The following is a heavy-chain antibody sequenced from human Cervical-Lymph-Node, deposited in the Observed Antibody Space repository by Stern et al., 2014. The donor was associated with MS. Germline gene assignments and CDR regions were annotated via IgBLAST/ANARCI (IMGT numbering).Heavy chain of an antibody. D-gene: IGHD2-8*01. Sequence: QLQLQESGPGLVKPSQTLSLTCTVSGGSISSGGYYWGWIRQHPGKGLAWIGYIYYSGSTYCNPSLKSRVTISVDTSKNQFSLKLSSVTAADTAVYYCARNLGYCTNGVCIAFDIWGQGTMVTVSS. J-gene: IGHJ3*02. CDR3: ARNLGYCTNGVCIAFDI. CDR2: IYYSGST. V-gene: IGHV4-31*03. CDR1: GGSISSGGYY.